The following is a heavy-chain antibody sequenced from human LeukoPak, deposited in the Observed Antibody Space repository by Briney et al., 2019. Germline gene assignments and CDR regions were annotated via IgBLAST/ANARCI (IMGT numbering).Heavy chain of an antibody. CDR3: ARVIQLERRPSFDY. D-gene: IGHD1-1*01. Sequence: GASVKVSCKASGYTFTGYYMHWVRQAPGQGLEWMGWINPNSGGTNYAQKFQGRVTMTRDTSISTAYMELSRLRSDDTAVYYCARVIQLERRPSFDYWGQGTLVTVSS. CDR1: GYTFTGYY. CDR2: INPNSGGT. J-gene: IGHJ4*02. V-gene: IGHV1-2*02.